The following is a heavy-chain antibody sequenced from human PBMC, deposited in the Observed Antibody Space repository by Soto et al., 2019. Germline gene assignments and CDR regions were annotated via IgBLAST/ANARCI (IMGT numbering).Heavy chain of an antibody. J-gene: IGHJ2*01. V-gene: IGHV4-39*01. D-gene: IGHD6-19*01. CDR2: IYYVGST. CDR1: NGSISSRYY. Sequence: LQLQESGPGLVKPSETLSLTCTVSNGSISSRYYWGWLRQTPGKGLEWIASIYYVGSTYYSPSLESRVTISVDTSNNQFSLRLNSVTAADTAVYYCARTAVATHWYFHLWGRGTLVT. CDR3: ARTAVATHWYFHL.